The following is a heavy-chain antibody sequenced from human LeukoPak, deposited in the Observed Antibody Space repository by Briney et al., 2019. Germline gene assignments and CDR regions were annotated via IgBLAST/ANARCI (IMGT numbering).Heavy chain of an antibody. CDR1: TFXXXG. D-gene: IGHD1-26*01. V-gene: IGHV1-18*01. Sequence: TFXXXGISWVRQAPGQGLEWMGWISAYNGNTNYAQKLQGRVTMTTDTSTGTAYMELRSLRSDDTAVYYCARSGRGTYYYFDYWGQGTLVTVSS. CDR2: ISAYNGNT. CDR3: ARSGRGTYYYFDY. J-gene: IGHJ4*02.